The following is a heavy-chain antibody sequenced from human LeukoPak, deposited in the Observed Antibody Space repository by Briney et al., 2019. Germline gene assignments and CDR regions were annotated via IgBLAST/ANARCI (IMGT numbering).Heavy chain of an antibody. CDR3: AKTNVDTAMVGDY. D-gene: IGHD5-18*01. V-gene: IGHV3-30*18. Sequence: GGSLRLSCAASGFTFSSYGMHWVRQAPGKGLEWVAVISYDGSNKYYADSVKGRFTISRDNSKNTLYLQMNSLRAEDTAVYYCAKTNVDTAMVGDYWGQGTLVTVSS. J-gene: IGHJ4*02. CDR1: GFTFSSYG. CDR2: ISYDGSNK.